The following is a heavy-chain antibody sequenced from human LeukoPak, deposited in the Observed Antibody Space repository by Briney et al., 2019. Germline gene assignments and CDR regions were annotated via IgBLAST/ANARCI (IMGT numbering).Heavy chain of an antibody. Sequence: SETLSLTCAVYGGSFSGYYWSWIRQPPGKGLEWIGEINHSGSTNYNPSLKSRVTISVDTSKNQFSLKLSFVTAADTAVYYCASTTAAAGNLDDYWGQGTLVTVSS. CDR2: INHSGST. CDR3: ASTTAAAGNLDDY. D-gene: IGHD6-13*01. J-gene: IGHJ4*02. CDR1: GGSFSGYY. V-gene: IGHV4-34*01.